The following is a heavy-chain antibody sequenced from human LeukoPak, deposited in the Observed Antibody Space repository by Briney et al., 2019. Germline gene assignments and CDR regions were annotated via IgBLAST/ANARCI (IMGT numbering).Heavy chain of an antibody. V-gene: IGHV3-23*01. J-gene: IGHJ4*02. CDR2: ISGGGGNT. CDR3: AKGRGYTGYDSLDY. CDR1: GFTFSSYA. Sequence: GGSLRLSCAASGFTFSSYAMNWVRQAPGKGLQWVSAISGGGGNTYYAESVKGRFTISRDNSKNTLYLQMNSLRAEDTAIYYCAKGRGYTGYDSLDYWGQGTLVTASS. D-gene: IGHD5-12*01.